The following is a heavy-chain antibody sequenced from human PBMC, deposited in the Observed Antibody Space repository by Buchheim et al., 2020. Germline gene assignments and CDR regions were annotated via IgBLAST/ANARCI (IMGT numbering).Heavy chain of an antibody. CDR3: AKTYSNYDEVHFDY. J-gene: IGHJ4*02. CDR1: GFTFSSYG. D-gene: IGHD4-11*01. Sequence: QVQLVESGGGVVQPGRSLRLSCAASGFTFSSYGMHWVRQAPGKGLAWVAVISYYGSNKYYADSVKGRFTISRDNSKNTLYLQMNSLRAEDTAVYYCAKTYSNYDEVHFDYWGQGTL. V-gene: IGHV3-30*18. CDR2: ISYYGSNK.